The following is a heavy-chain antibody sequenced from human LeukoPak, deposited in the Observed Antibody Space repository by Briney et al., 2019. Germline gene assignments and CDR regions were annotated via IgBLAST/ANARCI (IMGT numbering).Heavy chain of an antibody. Sequence: GGSLRLSCATSGFTFRTFWMTWVRHVPGRGLEWVANIKQDGSEKNYVDSVRGRFTISRDNTQNSLHLQMNSLRVEDTAVYYCAKTSPGYTYGLLDYWGQGTLVTVSS. V-gene: IGHV3-7*03. CDR3: AKTSPGYTYGLLDY. D-gene: IGHD5-18*01. J-gene: IGHJ4*02. CDR1: GFTFRTFW. CDR2: IKQDGSEK.